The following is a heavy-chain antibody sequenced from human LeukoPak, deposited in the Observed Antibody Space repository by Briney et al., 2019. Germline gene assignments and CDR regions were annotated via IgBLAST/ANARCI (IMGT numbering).Heavy chain of an antibody. CDR2: ISYGSDNI. D-gene: IGHD4-11*01. V-gene: IGHV3-48*02. CDR1: GFTFRSYS. Sequence: GGSLRLPCAASGFTFRSYSTNWVRQAPGKALEWLSDISYGSDNIDYADSVKGRFPISRNDAKNSLHLQMNSLRDGDTPVYSFARDPGRTTNYWGGGTLVTVSS. CDR3: ARDPGRTTNY. J-gene: IGHJ4*02.